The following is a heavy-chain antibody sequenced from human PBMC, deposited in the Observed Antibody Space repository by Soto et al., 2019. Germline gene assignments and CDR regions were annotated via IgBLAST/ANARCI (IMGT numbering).Heavy chain of an antibody. D-gene: IGHD5-12*01. CDR1: GFTFSSYA. Sequence: GGSLRLSCAASGFTFSSYAMSWVRQAPGKGLEWVSAISGSGGSTYYADSVKGRFTISRDNSKNTLYLQMNSLRAEDASLYYCAKECDSGYDYFDYWGQGTLVTVSS. CDR2: ISGSGGST. V-gene: IGHV3-23*01. J-gene: IGHJ4*02. CDR3: AKECDSGYDYFDY.